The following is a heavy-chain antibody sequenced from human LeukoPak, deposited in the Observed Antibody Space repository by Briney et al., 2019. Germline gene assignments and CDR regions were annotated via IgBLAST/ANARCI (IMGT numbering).Heavy chain of an antibody. CDR3: AKDWPASY. J-gene: IGHJ4*02. Sequence: GGSLRLSCEASGFTFRNYAMTWVRQAPGKGLEWVSAISDSGSKTHYANSVKGRFTISRHSSKNTLYLEMSSLRAEDTAVYYCAKDWPASYWGQGTLVTVSS. CDR1: GFTFRNYA. CDR2: ISDSGSKT. V-gene: IGHV3-23*01.